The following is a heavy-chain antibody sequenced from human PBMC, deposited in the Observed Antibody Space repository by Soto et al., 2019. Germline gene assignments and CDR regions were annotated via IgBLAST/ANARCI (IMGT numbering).Heavy chain of an antibody. CDR1: GYTFTSYA. CDR3: ARVGTTANFDY. J-gene: IGHJ4*02. D-gene: IGHD4-4*01. Sequence: QVQLVQSGAEEKKPGASVKVSCKASGYTFTSYAMHWVRQAPGQRLEWMGWINAGNGNTKYSQKFQGRVTITRDTSASAAYMELSSLRSEDTAVYYCARVGTTANFDYWGQGTLVTVSS. CDR2: INAGNGNT. V-gene: IGHV1-3*05.